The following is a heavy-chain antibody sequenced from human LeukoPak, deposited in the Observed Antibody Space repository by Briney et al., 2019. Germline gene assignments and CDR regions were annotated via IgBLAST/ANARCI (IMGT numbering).Heavy chain of an antibody. Sequence: SETLSLTCTVSGGSIINYYWSWIRQPAGTGLEWVWRIYVTGSTIYNPYLQSRLSMSVDTSKNQFSLRLTSVTAADTAVYYCARLKYYDSTGYAPGYYMDVWGKGITVTVSS. CDR1: GGSIINYY. CDR3: ARLKYYDSTGYAPGYYMDV. V-gene: IGHV4-4*07. CDR2: IYVTGST. D-gene: IGHD3-22*01. J-gene: IGHJ6*03.